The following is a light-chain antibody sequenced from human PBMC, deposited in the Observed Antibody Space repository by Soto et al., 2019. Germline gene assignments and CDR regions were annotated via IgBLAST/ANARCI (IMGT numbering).Light chain of an antibody. CDR3: QHRHSYPIT. CDR1: QGISSL. Sequence: DIQLTQSPSFLSASVGDRVTITCRASQGISSLLAWYQQRPGKAPKLLIHTASTLQSGVPSRFSDSGSGTEFNLTISGLQPEDFATYYCQHRHSYPITFGQGTRLEIK. J-gene: IGKJ5*01. V-gene: IGKV1-9*01. CDR2: TAS.